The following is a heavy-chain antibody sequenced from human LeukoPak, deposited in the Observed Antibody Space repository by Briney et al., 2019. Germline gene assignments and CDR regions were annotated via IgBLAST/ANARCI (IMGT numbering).Heavy chain of an antibody. CDR2: INHSGST. CDR3: ARDDGGVLDY. V-gene: IGHV4-34*01. D-gene: IGHD1-1*01. J-gene: IGHJ4*02. Sequence: SETLSLTCSVSGGSISSYYWSWIRQPPGKGLEWIGEINHSGSTNYNPSLKSRVIISVDTSKNQFSLKLSSVTAADTAVYYCARDDGGVLDYWGQGTLVTVSS. CDR1: GGSISSYY.